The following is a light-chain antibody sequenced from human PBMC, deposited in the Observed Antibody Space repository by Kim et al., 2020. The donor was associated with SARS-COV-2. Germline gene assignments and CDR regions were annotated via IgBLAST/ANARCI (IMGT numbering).Light chain of an antibody. Sequence: ATINGKSSQCVLYSANKKNYVAWYQQKPGQPPKLLIYWASIRASGVPDRISGSGSGTDFTLTISNVQAEGVAGYYCQHYYSPPWTFGQGTKVDIK. CDR3: QHYYSPPWT. J-gene: IGKJ1*01. CDR2: WAS. V-gene: IGKV4-1*01. CDR1: QCVLYSANKKNY.